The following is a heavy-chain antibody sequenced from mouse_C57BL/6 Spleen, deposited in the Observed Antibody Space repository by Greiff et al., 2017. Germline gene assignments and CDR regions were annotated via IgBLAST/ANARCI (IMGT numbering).Heavy chain of an antibody. CDR1: GYTFTSYW. CDR2: IDPSDSYT. V-gene: IGHV1-59*01. CDR3: ARRHYGSSYDAMDY. D-gene: IGHD1-1*01. J-gene: IGHJ4*01. Sequence: QVQLQQSGAELVRPGTSVKLSCKASGYTFTSYWMHWVKQRPGQGLEWIGVIDPSDSYTNYNQKFKGKATLTVDTSSSTAYMQLSSLTSEDAAVYYCARRHYGSSYDAMDYWGQGTSVTVSS.